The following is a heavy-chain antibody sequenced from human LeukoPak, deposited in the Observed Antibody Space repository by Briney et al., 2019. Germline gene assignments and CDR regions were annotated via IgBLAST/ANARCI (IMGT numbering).Heavy chain of an antibody. CDR1: GFTFSSYG. J-gene: IGHJ5*02. V-gene: IGHV3-23*01. CDR3: AKERSTIFLDWFDP. CDR2: IGGRDGST. D-gene: IGHD3-3*01. Sequence: GGSLRLSCAASGFTFSSYGMSWVRQAPGKGLEWVSAIGGRDGSTYYADSVKDRFTLSRDDSKNTLYLQMNTLRAEDTAVYYCAKERSTIFLDWFDPWGQGTLVTVSS.